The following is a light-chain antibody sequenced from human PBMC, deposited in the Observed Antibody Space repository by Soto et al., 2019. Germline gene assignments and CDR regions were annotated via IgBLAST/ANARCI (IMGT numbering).Light chain of an antibody. Sequence: EIVMTQSPATLSVSPGERATLSCRASQSVSSHLAWYQHRPGQPPRLLLYGASIRLSGIPARFSGSGSGTEFTLTINSLQSEDFAVYYCQQYDNRPGTFGQGTKVEIK. CDR1: QSVSSH. CDR3: QQYDNRPGT. CDR2: GAS. V-gene: IGKV3-15*01. J-gene: IGKJ1*01.